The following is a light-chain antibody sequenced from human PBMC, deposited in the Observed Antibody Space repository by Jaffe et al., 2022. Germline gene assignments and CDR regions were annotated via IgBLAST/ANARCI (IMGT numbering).Light chain of an antibody. V-gene: IGKV3-15*01. CDR1: QSVGSN. CDR3: QHYDNWPPIT. Sequence: EIVMTQSPATLSLSPGEGATLSCRASQSVGSNLAWYQQTPGQAPRLLIYGASTRATGVPARFIGSGSGTEFTLTISSLQSEDFAVYYCQHYDNWPPITFGQGTKLEIK. J-gene: IGKJ2*01. CDR2: GAS.